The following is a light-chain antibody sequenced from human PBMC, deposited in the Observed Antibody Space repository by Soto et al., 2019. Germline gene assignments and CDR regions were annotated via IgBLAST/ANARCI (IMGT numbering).Light chain of an antibody. CDR3: QQYNNWLST. Sequence: EIVMTQSPATLSVSPGERATLSCRASQSVSSNLGWYQQKPGQAPRLLIYGASTRATGIPARFSGSGSGTEFTLTISSLQSEDFAVYHCQQYNNWLSTFGGGTKVEIK. V-gene: IGKV3-15*01. J-gene: IGKJ4*01. CDR1: QSVSSN. CDR2: GAS.